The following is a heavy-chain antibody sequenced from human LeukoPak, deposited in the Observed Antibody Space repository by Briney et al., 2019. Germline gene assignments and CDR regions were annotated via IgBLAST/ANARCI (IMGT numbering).Heavy chain of an antibody. V-gene: IGHV4-59*08. CDR1: GGSISSYY. D-gene: IGHD2-15*01. CDR3: ARLLQLHYGMDV. Sequence: PSETLSLTCTVSGGSISSYYWSWIRQPPGKGLKWIGYIYYSGSTNYNPSLKSRVTISVDTSKNQFSLKLSSVTAADTAVYYCARLLQLHYGMDVWGQGTTVTVSS. J-gene: IGHJ6*02. CDR2: IYYSGST.